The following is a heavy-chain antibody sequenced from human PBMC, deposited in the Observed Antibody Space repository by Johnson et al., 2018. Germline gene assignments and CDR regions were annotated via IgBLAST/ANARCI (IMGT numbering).Heavy chain of an antibody. D-gene: IGHD3-22*01. Sequence: QVQLQQWGAGLLKPSETLSLTCAVDGGSFSGYYWNWIRQPPGKGLEWIGEINHSGTTNYNPSLKSRVTMSVDTSKNQLSPDLRSVTAADTAVYYCARARGSADSSGNLYGGVFQYWGQGTLVTVSS. CDR2: INHSGTT. J-gene: IGHJ1*01. V-gene: IGHV4-34*01. CDR1: GGSFSGYY. CDR3: ARARGSADSSGNLYGGVFQY.